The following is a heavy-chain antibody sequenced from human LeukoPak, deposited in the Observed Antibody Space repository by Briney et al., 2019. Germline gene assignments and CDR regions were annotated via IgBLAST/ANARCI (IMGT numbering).Heavy chain of an antibody. CDR3: AKVGKGGNSDFDY. Sequence: GASVKVSCKASGYTFTSYYMHWVRQAPGRGLEWMGIINPSGGSTSYAQKFQGRVTMTRDTSTSTAYMELRSLRSDDTAVYYCAKVGKGGNSDFDYWGQGTLVTVSS. CDR1: GYTFTSYY. V-gene: IGHV1-46*01. CDR2: INPSGGST. J-gene: IGHJ4*02. D-gene: IGHD4-23*01.